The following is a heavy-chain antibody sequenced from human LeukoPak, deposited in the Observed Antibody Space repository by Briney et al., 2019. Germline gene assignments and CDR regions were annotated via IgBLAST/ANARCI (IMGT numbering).Heavy chain of an antibody. V-gene: IGHV4-31*03. Sequence: PSETLSLTCTVSGGSISSGGYYWSWIRQHPGKGLEWIGYIYYSGSTHYNPSLKSRVTISVDTSKNQFSLKLSSVTAADTAVYYCARGLSGSSTNFDYWGQGTLVTVSS. CDR2: IYYSGST. J-gene: IGHJ4*02. CDR3: ARGLSGSSTNFDY. D-gene: IGHD1-26*01. CDR1: GGSISSGGYY.